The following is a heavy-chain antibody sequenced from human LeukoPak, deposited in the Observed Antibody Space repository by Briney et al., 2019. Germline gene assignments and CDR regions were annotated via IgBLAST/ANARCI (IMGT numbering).Heavy chain of an antibody. V-gene: IGHV3-30*03. Sequence: PSETLSLTCTVSGGSISSYYWSWVRQAPGKGLEWVAVISYDGSNKYYADSVKGRFTISRDNSKNTLYLQMNSLRAEDTAVYYCASGYCSGGSCQTRYWGQGTLVTVSS. CDR3: ASGYCSGGSCQTRY. CDR1: GGSISSYY. J-gene: IGHJ4*02. D-gene: IGHD2-15*01. CDR2: ISYDGSNK.